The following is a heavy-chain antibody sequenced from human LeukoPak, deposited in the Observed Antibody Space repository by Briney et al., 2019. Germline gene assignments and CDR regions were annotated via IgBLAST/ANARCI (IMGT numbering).Heavy chain of an antibody. V-gene: IGHV3-23*01. CDR2: ISGSGSSS. CDR3: AKDQRTISTFDY. D-gene: IGHD3-3*01. J-gene: IGHJ4*02. Sequence: QPGGSLRLSCAASGFTFSNYGMSWVRQAPGKGLEWVSAISGSGSSSYYADSVKGRFTISRDNSKNTLYLQINSLRAEDTAIYYCAKDQRTISTFDYWGQGTLVTVSS. CDR1: GFTFSNYG.